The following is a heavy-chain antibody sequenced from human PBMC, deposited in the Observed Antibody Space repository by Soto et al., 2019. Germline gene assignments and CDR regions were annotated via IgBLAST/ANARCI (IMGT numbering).Heavy chain of an antibody. CDR3: ARDFAGRDDY. CDR1: GFTLSNNW. D-gene: IGHD2-15*01. V-gene: IGHV3-74*03. Sequence: EVQLVESGGGLVQPGGSLRLSCAASGFTLSNNWMHWVRQAPGEGLVWVSRINIDDSRTTYADSVKGRFTISRDHAKNTLYLQMDSLRVEVTALYYCARDFAGRDDYWGQGTLVTVSP. CDR2: INIDDSRT. J-gene: IGHJ4*02.